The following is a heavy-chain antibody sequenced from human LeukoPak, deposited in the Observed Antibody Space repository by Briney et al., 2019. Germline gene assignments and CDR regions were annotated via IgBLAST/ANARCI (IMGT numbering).Heavy chain of an antibody. D-gene: IGHD2-2*01. CDR3: AKDRYCSSTTCSRYFDY. CDR2: IFLIGGST. Sequence: GGSLRLSCAASGFTFSSYAMSWVRQAPGKGLEWVSAIFLIGGSTHYADSVKGRFTISRDNSMNTLYLQMNSLSAEDTAVYYCAKDRYCSSTTCSRYFDYWGQGTLVTVSS. J-gene: IGHJ4*02. CDR1: GFTFSSYA. V-gene: IGHV3-23*01.